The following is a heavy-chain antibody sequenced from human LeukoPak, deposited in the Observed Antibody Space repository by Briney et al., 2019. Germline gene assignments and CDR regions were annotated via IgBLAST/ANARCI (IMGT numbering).Heavy chain of an antibody. CDR2: INAGNGNT. CDR1: GYTFTSYA. D-gene: IGHD2-15*01. J-gene: IGHJ6*04. Sequence: ASVKVSCKASGYTFTSYAMHWVRQAPGQRLEWMGWINAGNGNTKYSQKFQGRVTITRDTSASTAYMELSSLRSEDTAVYYCARDSGCSGGSCYSEPLTGYYGMDVWGKGTTVTVSS. V-gene: IGHV1-3*01. CDR3: ARDSGCSGGSCYSEPLTGYYGMDV.